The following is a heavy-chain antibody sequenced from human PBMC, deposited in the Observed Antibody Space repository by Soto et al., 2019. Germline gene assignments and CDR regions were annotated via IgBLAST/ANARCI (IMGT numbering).Heavy chain of an antibody. V-gene: IGHV3-30*18. D-gene: IGHD2-2*01. CDR2: ISYDGSNK. CDR3: AKCTIPIVLAPAARHGVYYYYGMDV. Sequence: GGSLRLSCAASGFTFSSYGMHWVRQAPGKGLEWVAVISYDGSNKYYADSVKGRFTVSRDNSKNTLYLQMNSLRAEDTAVYYCAKCTIPIVLAPAARHGVYYYYGMDVWGQGTTVTVSS. J-gene: IGHJ6*02. CDR1: GFTFSSYG.